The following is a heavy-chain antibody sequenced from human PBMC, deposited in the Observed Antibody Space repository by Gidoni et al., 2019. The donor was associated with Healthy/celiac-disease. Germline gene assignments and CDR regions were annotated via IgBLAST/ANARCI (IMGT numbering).Heavy chain of an antibody. Sequence: EVQLLESGGGLVQPGGSLRLSCSASGFTFSSYAMSWVSQAPGKGLEWVSAISCSGGSTYYADSVKGRFTISRDNSKNTLYLQMNSLRAEDTAVYYCAKSPACGGDCYQYFQHWGQGTLVTVSS. CDR1: GFTFSSYA. CDR3: AKSPACGGDCYQYFQH. J-gene: IGHJ1*01. CDR2: ISCSGGST. V-gene: IGHV3-23*01. D-gene: IGHD2-21*02.